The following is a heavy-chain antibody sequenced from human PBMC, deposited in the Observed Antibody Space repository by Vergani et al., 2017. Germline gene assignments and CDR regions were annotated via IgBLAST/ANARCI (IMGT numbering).Heavy chain of an antibody. CDR2: ISWNSGSI. Sequence: EVQLVESGGGLVQPGRSLRLSCAASGFTFDDYAMHWVRQAPGKGLEWVSGISWNSGSIGYADSVKGRFTISRDNAKNSLYLQMNSLRAEDTALYYCAKAQLGRTGAFDLWGQGTMVTVSS. J-gene: IGHJ3*01. CDR3: AKAQLGRTGAFDL. V-gene: IGHV3-9*01. CDR1: GFTFDDYA. D-gene: IGHD1-1*01.